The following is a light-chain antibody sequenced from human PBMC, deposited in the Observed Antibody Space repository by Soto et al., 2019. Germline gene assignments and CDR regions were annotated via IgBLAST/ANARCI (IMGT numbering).Light chain of an antibody. CDR2: EVS. Sequence: QSALTQPPSASGSPGQSVTISCTGTSSDVGGYNYVSWYQQHPGKAPKLMIYEVSKRPSGVTDRFSGSKSGNTASLTVSGLQDEDEDYYYCSSYTGSNNGVFGAGTKLTVL. J-gene: IGLJ3*02. CDR1: SSDVGGYNY. V-gene: IGLV2-8*01. CDR3: SSYTGSNNGV.